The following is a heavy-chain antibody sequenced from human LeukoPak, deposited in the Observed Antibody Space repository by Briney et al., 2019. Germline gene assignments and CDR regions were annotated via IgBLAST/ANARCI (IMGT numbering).Heavy chain of an antibody. V-gene: IGHV3-7*01. CDR2: IRPDGTEK. Sequence: GGSLRLSCAASGFVFSNYWMSWVRQAPGKGLEWVANIRPDGTEKYYVDSLKGRFTISRDNTKNSLYLQMSSLRVEDTAVYYCARGGNASWDYWGQGALVTVSS. J-gene: IGHJ4*02. CDR3: ARGGNASWDY. CDR1: GFVFSNYW.